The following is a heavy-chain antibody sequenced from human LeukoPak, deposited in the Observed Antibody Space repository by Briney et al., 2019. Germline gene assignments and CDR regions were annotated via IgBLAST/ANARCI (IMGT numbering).Heavy chain of an antibody. D-gene: IGHD2-2*01. V-gene: IGHV5-51*04. CDR3: ARSCTSTSCYLTDAFDI. Sequence: GESLKISCKGSGYSFTTYWIGWVRQMPGKGQEWMGIIYPGDSDTKYSPSFQGQVTISADKPISTAYLQWSSLKASDTAMYYCARSCTSTSCYLTDAFDIWGQGTMVTVSS. J-gene: IGHJ3*02. CDR2: IYPGDSDT. CDR1: GYSFTTYW.